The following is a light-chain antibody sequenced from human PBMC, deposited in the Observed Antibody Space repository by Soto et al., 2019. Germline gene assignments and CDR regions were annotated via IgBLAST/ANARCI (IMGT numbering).Light chain of an antibody. CDR2: GNN. V-gene: IGLV1-40*01. J-gene: IGLJ2*01. CDR1: SSNIGAGFG. CDR3: QSYDRSLSVV. Sequence: QPVLTQAPSVSGAPGQRVTISCTGTSSNIGAGFGVHWYQQLPGTAPKLLIHGNNNRPSGVPDRFSGSKSGTSASLTIDGLQAEDEAHYYCQSYDRSLSVVFGGGTKLTVL.